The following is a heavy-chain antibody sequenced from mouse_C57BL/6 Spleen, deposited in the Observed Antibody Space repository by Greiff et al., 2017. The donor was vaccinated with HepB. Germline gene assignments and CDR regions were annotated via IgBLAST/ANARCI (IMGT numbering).Heavy chain of an antibody. D-gene: IGHD1-1*01. J-gene: IGHJ1*03. V-gene: IGHV1-58*01. CDR1: GYTFTSYG. CDR2: IYIGNGYT. Sequence: VQLKESGAELVRPGSSVKMSCKTSGYTFTSYGINWVKQRPGQGLEWIGYIYIGNGYTEYNEKFKGKATLTSDTSSSTAYMQLSSLTSEDSAIYFCARDDYYGSSYTNRGYFDVWGTGTTVTVSS. CDR3: ARDDYYGSSYTNRGYFDV.